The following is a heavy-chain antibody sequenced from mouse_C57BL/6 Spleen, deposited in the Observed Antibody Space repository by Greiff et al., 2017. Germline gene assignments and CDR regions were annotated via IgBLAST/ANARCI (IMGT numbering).Heavy chain of an antibody. J-gene: IGHJ4*01. CDR1: GFNIKDYY. CDR3: ASNYGSRYYAMDY. D-gene: IGHD1-1*01. V-gene: IGHV14-2*01. Sequence: EVQLQQSGAELVKPGASVKLSCTASGFNIKDYYMHWVKQRTEQGLEWIGRIDPEDGETKYAPKFQGKATITADTASHTAYLQLSSLTSEDTAVYYCASNYGSRYYAMDYWGQGTSVTVSS. CDR2: IDPEDGET.